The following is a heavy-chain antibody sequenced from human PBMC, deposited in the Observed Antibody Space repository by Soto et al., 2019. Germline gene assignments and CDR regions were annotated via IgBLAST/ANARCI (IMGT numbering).Heavy chain of an antibody. CDR2: MNAYNGNT. J-gene: IGHJ4*02. CDR3: ARVPYPPVAGMFDY. Sequence: GASVKVSCKASGYTFTDYALHWVRQAPGQRLERMGWMNAYNGNTNYAQKLQGRVTMTTDTSASTAYMELRSLRSDDTAVYYCARVPYPPVAGMFDYWGQGTLVTVSS. V-gene: IGHV1-18*01. CDR1: GYTFTDYA. D-gene: IGHD6-19*01.